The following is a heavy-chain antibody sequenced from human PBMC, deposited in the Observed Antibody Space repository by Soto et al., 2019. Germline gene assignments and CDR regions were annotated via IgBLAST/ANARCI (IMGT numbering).Heavy chain of an antibody. CDR2: ISFDGNNI. CDR1: GFNFSFYA. D-gene: IGHD2-2*01. V-gene: IGHV3-30-3*01. Sequence: PGGSLRLSCASSGFNFSFYAMHWVRQTPGKGLEWVAVISFDGNNIYYADSVRGRFTISRDSSSSMLYLQMNNLKPEDSAIYYCARLGCSSIWCVTQFDHWGQGTLVTVS. CDR3: ARLGCSSIWCVTQFDH. J-gene: IGHJ4*02.